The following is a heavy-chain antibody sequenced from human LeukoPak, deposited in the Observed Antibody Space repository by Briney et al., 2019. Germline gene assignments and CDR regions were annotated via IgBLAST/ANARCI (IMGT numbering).Heavy chain of an antibody. D-gene: IGHD1-1*01. CDR1: GFTFSTYW. V-gene: IGHV3-74*01. CDR3: ARDQLEPSRWFDY. Sequence: GGSLRLSCAASGFTFSTYWMHWVRQAPGKGLVWVSRMNNDGSIRDYADSVKGRFTISRDNAKNTLYLQMYSLRVEDTAVYYCARDQLEPSRWFDYWGQGTLVTVSS. CDR2: MNNDGSIR. J-gene: IGHJ4*02.